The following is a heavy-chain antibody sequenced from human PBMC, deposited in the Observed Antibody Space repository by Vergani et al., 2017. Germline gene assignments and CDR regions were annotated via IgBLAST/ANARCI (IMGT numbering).Heavy chain of an antibody. V-gene: IGHV4-59*01. Sequence: QVQLQESGPGLVKPSQTLSLTCTVSGGSISSYYWSWIRQPPGKGLEWIGYIYYSGRTNYNPSLKSRVTISVDTSKNQFSLKLSSVTAADTAVYYCARGGSGWYMRWGQGTLVTVSS. CDR3: ARGGSGWYMR. CDR1: GGSISSYY. D-gene: IGHD6-19*01. J-gene: IGHJ4*02. CDR2: IYYSGRT.